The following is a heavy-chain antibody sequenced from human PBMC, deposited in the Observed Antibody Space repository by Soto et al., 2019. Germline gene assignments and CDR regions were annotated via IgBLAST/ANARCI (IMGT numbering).Heavy chain of an antibody. V-gene: IGHV3-15*07. CDR3: TTVRTY. J-gene: IGHJ4*02. CDR2: IQAKTDGGRI. CDR1: GFTFSSTW. Sequence: EMQLVESGGGLVMPGGSLRLSCVASGFTFSSTWMNWVRQAPGKGLEWVGRIQAKTDGGRIDYAATVKGRFTISRDDSKNTLYLDMNSLKTEDTAIYYCTTVRTYWGQGTLVTVSS. D-gene: IGHD1-1*01.